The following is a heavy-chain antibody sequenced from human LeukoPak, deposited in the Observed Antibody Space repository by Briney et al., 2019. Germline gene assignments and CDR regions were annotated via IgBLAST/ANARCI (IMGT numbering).Heavy chain of an antibody. D-gene: IGHD2-21*01. Sequence: PSETLSLTCTVSGGSISSGGYYWSWIRQHPGKGLEWIGYIYYSGSTYYNPSLKSRVTISVDTSKNQFSLKLSSVTAADTAVYYCARVSDSDAFDIWGQGTMVTVSS. V-gene: IGHV4-31*03. CDR3: ARVSDSDAFDI. CDR1: GGSISSGGYY. J-gene: IGHJ3*02. CDR2: IYYSGST.